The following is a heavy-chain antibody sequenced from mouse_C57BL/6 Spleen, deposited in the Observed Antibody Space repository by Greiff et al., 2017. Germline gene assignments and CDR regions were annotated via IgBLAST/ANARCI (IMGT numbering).Heavy chain of an antibody. V-gene: IGHV5-17*01. D-gene: IGHD2-4*01. Sequence: EVKLVESGGGLVKPGGSLKLSCAASGFTFSDYGMHWVRQAPEKGLEWVAYISRGSSTIYYADTVKGRFTISRDNAKNTLFLQMTSLRSEDTAMYYGATSTMMTTRGPYAMDYWGQGTSVTVSS. J-gene: IGHJ4*01. CDR3: ATSTMMTTRGPYAMDY. CDR2: ISRGSSTI. CDR1: GFTFSDYG.